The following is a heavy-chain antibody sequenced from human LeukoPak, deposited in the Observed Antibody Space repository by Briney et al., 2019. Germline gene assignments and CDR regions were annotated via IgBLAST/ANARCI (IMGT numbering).Heavy chain of an antibody. J-gene: IGHJ5*02. CDR3: ARGGSTGTNLNWVDP. V-gene: IGHV4-59*01. CDR1: GGSISSYY. CDR2: TYYSGST. Sequence: SETLSLTCTVSGGSISSYYWSWIRQPPGKGLEWIGYTYYSGSTNYNPSLKSRVTISVDTSKNQFSLKRSSVTAADTAVYYCARGGSTGTNLNWVDPWGQGTLVTVSS. D-gene: IGHD1-1*01.